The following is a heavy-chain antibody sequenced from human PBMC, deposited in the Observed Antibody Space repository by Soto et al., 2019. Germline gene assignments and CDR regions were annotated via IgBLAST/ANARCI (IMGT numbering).Heavy chain of an antibody. V-gene: IGHV3-11*01. CDR1: GFTFGDYY. CDR3: ARDHASDYGDFADF. Sequence: QVQLVASGGDLVEPGGSLRLSCAASGFTFGDYYMSWIRQAPGKGLEWVSYISGSGSILYCSDSVKGRFTISRDNAKNSLYLQLNSLRVDDTALYDCARDHASDYGDFADFWGQGTLVTVSS. J-gene: IGHJ4*02. D-gene: IGHD4-17*01. CDR2: ISGSGSIL.